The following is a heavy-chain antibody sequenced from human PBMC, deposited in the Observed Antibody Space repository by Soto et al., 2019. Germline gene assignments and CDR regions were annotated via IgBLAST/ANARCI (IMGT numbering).Heavy chain of an antibody. CDR1: GDSVSSNSAA. Sequence: PSQTLSLTCAISGDSVSSNSAAWNWIRQSPPRGLEWLGRTYYRSKWYNDYAVSVKSRITINPDTSKNQFSLHFNSVSPEDTAVYFCARVGTGRRSFDVWGPGTMVTISS. J-gene: IGHJ3*01. CDR2: TYYRSKWYN. V-gene: IGHV6-1*01. D-gene: IGHD7-27*01. CDR3: ARVGTGRRSFDV.